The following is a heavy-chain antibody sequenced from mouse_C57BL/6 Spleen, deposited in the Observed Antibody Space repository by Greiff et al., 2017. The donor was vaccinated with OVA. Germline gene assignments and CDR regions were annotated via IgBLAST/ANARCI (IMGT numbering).Heavy chain of an antibody. D-gene: IGHD1-1*02. J-gene: IGHJ2*01. CDR1: GYTFTDYY. CDR3: ARWGLWSFCDY. CDR2: INPNNGGT. V-gene: IGHV1-26*01. Sequence: EVQLQQSGPELVKPGASVKISCKASGYTFTDYYMNWVKQSHGQSLEWIGDINPNNGGTSYNQTFKGKATLTVDKSSSTAYMELRSLTSEDSAVYYCARWGLWSFCDYWGQGTTLTVSS.